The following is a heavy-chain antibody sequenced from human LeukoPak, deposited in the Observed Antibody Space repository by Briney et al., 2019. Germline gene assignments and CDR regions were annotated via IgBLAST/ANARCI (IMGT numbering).Heavy chain of an antibody. CDR1: GGTFSSYE. Sequence: GASVKVSCKASGGTFSSYEISWVRQAPGQGLEWMGWINPNSGGTNYAQKFQGRVTMTRDTSISTAYMELSRLRSDDTAVYYCARDSTSCYADWGQGTLVTVSS. D-gene: IGHD2-2*01. V-gene: IGHV1-2*02. J-gene: IGHJ4*02. CDR2: INPNSGGT. CDR3: ARDSTSCYAD.